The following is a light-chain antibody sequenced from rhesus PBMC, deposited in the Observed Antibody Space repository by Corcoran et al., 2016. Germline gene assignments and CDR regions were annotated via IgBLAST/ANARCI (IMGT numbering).Light chain of an antibody. Sequence: DIQMTQSPSSLSASVGDKVTITCRPSQGFSSWLAWYQQKPGKAPKLLIYAASSLQSGVPSRFSGSGSRTDYTLTISSLQPENIATYYCQQTYNTQYNFRQQHKVEIK. CDR3: QQTYNTQYN. V-gene: IGKV1-18*01. J-gene: IGKJ2*01. CDR2: AAS. CDR1: QGFSSW.